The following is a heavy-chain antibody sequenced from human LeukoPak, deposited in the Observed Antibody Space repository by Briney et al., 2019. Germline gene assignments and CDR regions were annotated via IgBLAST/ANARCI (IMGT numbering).Heavy chain of an antibody. V-gene: IGHV4-59*01. J-gene: IGHJ3*02. Sequence: SETLSLTCTVSGGSISSYYWSWIRQPPGKGLEWIGYIYYSGSTNYNPSLKSRVTISVDTSKTQFSLKLSSVTAADTAVYYCATAFYWRGDIWGQGTMVTVSS. CDR1: GGSISSYY. CDR2: IYYSGST. CDR3: ATAFYWRGDI. D-gene: IGHD2-15*01.